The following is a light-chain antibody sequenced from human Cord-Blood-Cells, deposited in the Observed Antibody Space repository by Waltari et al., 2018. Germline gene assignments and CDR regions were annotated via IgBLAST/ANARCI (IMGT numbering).Light chain of an antibody. CDR1: QSISSY. Sequence: DIQMTQSTSSLSASVGDRVNITCRASQSISSYLNWYQQKPGQAPKLLIYAASSLQSGVPSRFSGSGSGTDFTLTISSLQPEDFATYYCQQSYSTQFTFGPGTKVDIK. CDR3: QQSYSTQFT. V-gene: IGKV1-39*01. CDR2: AAS. J-gene: IGKJ3*01.